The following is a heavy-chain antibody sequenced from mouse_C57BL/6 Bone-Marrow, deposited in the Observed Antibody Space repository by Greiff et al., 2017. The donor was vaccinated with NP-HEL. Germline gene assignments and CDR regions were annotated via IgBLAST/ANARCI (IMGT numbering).Heavy chain of an antibody. CDR1: GYTFTDYN. CDR3: ARTAVYYYGGAMDY. CDR2: INPNNGGT. Sequence: EVQLQESGPELVKPGASVKIPCKASGYTFTDYNMDWVKQSHGKSLEWIGDINPNNGGTIYNQKFKGKATLTVDKSSSTAYMELRSLTSEDTAVYYCARTAVYYYGGAMDYWGQGTSVTVSS. J-gene: IGHJ4*01. V-gene: IGHV1-18*01. D-gene: IGHD1-1*01.